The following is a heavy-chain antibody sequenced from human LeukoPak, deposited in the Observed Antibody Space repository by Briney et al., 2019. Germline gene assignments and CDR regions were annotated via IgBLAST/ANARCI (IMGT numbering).Heavy chain of an antibody. V-gene: IGHV4-59*01. CDR3: ARDYGDIPPDWYYDL. J-gene: IGHJ2*01. D-gene: IGHD4-17*01. Sequence: SETLSLTCTVSGGSISSSYWSWIRQPPGKGLEWIGYIYYTGSTTYNPSLKSRVTISIDTSKNQFSLKLRSVTAADTAVYYCARDYGDIPPDWYYDLWGRGTLVTVSS. CDR1: GGSISSSY. CDR2: IYYTGST.